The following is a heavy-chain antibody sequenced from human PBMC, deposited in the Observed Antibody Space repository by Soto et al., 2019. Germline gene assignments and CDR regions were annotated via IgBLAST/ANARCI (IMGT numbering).Heavy chain of an antibody. D-gene: IGHD3-3*01. CDR1: GGTFSSYA. J-gene: IGHJ6*02. Sequence: SVKVSCKASGGTFSSYAISWVRQAPGQGLEWMGGIIPIYGKANYAQKFQGRVTMTKDTSTDTAYMELSSLRSEDTAVYYCATALEWLLFGLVDVWGQGTTVTVSS. CDR2: IIPIYGKA. CDR3: ATALEWLLFGLVDV. V-gene: IGHV1-69*05.